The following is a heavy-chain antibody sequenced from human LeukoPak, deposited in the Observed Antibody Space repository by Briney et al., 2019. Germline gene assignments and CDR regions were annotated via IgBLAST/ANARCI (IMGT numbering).Heavy chain of an antibody. D-gene: IGHD3-22*01. J-gene: IGHJ4*02. CDR3: ASVDDEGYSDS. Sequence: PSETLSLTCIVSGGSISGHFWSWIRRPPGKGLEWIGYIHYTGSTKYNPSLKSRLTISVDTSKNQFSLKLSSVTAADTAVYYCASVDDEGYSDSWGQETLVTVSS. V-gene: IGHV4-59*11. CDR1: GGSISGHF. CDR2: IHYTGST.